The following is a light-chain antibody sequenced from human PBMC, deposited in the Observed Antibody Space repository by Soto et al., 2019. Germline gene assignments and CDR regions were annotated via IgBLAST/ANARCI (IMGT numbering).Light chain of an antibody. CDR2: DAS. J-gene: IGKJ4*01. V-gene: IGKV1-13*02. CDR1: QGISSA. Sequence: AIQLTQSPSSLSASVGDRVTITCRASQGISSALAWYEQKPGKAPKLMIYDASSLESGVPSRFSSSGSGTDFTPTISSLQPEDCATYYCQQFNSYPLTFGGGTKVEIK. CDR3: QQFNSYPLT.